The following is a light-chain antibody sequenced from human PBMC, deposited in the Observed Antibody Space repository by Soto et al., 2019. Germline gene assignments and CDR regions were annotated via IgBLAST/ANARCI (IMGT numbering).Light chain of an antibody. V-gene: IGKV3-20*01. CDR3: QQYGSSPPT. J-gene: IGKJ1*01. CDR2: GAS. Sequence: EIVLTQSPGTLSLSPGERAALSCRASQSVSNNFLAWYQRKPGQAPRLLIYGASYRATDIPYRFSGSGSGTEFTLTITRLEPDDFAVYYCQQYGSSPPTFGQGTKVEVK. CDR1: QSVSNNF.